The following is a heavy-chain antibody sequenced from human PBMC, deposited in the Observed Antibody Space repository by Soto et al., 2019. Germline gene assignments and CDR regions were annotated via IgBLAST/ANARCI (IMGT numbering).Heavy chain of an antibody. V-gene: IGHV1-46*03. D-gene: IGHD3-3*01. CDR1: GYTFTSYY. J-gene: IGHJ4*02. CDR3: ARGPHLLITIFGVADY. CDR2: INPSGGST. Sequence: GASVKVSCKASGYTFTSYYMHWVRQAPGQGLEWMGIINPSGGSTSYAQKFQGRVTMTRDTSTSTVYMELSSLRSEDTAVYYCARGPHLLITIFGVADYWGQGTLVTASS.